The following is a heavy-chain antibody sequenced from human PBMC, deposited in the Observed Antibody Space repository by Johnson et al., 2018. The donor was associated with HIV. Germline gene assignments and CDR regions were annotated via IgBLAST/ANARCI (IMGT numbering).Heavy chain of an antibody. J-gene: IGHJ3*01. D-gene: IGHD4-17*01. Sequence: EVQLVESGGGLVQPWGSLRLSCAASGFTFSSYWMSWVRQAPGKGLEWVANIKQDGSEKYYVDSVKGRFTISRDNAKNSLYLQMNSLRAEDTAVYYCVSDYGYHAFDFWGQGTMVTVSS. CDR1: GFTFSSYW. V-gene: IGHV3-7*01. CDR3: VSDYGYHAFDF. CDR2: IKQDGSEK.